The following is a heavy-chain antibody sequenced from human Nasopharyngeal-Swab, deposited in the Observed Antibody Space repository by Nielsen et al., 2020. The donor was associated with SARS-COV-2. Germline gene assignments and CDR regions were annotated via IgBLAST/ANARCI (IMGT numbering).Heavy chain of an antibody. Sequence: GVLKISCAASGFTFSTYWMHWVRQVPGKGLVWVSRINGDGSSTFYAGSVRGRFTISRDNAKNTLYLQMNSLRAEDTAVYYCARRENGLRPLDYWGQGTLVTVSS. CDR3: ARRENGLRPLDY. CDR1: GFTFSTYW. CDR2: INGDGSST. D-gene: IGHD3-16*01. V-gene: IGHV3-74*01. J-gene: IGHJ4*02.